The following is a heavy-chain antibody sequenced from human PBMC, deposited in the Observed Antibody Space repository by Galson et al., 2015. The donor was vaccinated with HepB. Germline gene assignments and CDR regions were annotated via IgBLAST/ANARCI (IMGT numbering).Heavy chain of an antibody. CDR1: GFSLSTSGVG. V-gene: IGHV2-5*01. CDR3: AHRHPIQDFWSGYHRGGWFDP. J-gene: IGHJ5*02. CDR2: IYWNDDK. D-gene: IGHD3-3*01. Sequence: PALVKPTQTLTLTCTFSGFSLSTSGVGVGWIRQPPGKALEWLALIYWNDDKRYSPSLKSRLTITKDTSKNQVVLTMTNMDPVDTATYYCAHRHPIQDFWSGYHRGGWFDPWGQGTLVTVSS.